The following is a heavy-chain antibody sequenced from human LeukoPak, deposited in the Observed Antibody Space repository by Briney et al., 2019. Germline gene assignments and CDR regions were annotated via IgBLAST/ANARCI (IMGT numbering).Heavy chain of an antibody. CDR1: GGTFSSYA. J-gene: IGHJ3*02. CDR2: IIPIFGTA. D-gene: IGHD5-18*01. V-gene: IGHV1-69*05. Sequence: ASVKVSCKASGGTFSSYAISWVRQAPGQGLEWMGRIIPIFGTANYAQKFQGRVTITTDESTSTAYMELSSLRSEDTAVYYCARGARDGYSCGPAAFDIWGQGTMVTVSS. CDR3: ARGARDGYSCGPAAFDI.